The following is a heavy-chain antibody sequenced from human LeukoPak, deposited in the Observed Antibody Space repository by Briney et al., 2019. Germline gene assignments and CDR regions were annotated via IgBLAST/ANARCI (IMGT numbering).Heavy chain of an antibody. CDR2: IYYSGGT. J-gene: IGHJ4*02. CDR3: ARTPLRGSYYFDY. D-gene: IGHD2-15*01. V-gene: IGHV4-59*12. CDR1: GGSISSYY. Sequence: SETLSLTCTVSGGSISSYYWSWIRQPPGKGLEWIGYIYYSGGTNYNPSLKSRVTISVDTSKNQFSLKLSSVTAADTAVYYCARTPLRGSYYFDYWGQGTLVTVSS.